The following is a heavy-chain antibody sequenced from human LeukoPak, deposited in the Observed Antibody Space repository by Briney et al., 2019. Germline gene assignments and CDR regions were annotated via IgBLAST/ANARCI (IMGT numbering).Heavy chain of an antibody. CDR1: GFTLSSYA. J-gene: IGHJ4*02. Sequence: GGSLRLSCAASGFTLSSYAMSWVRQAPGKGLEWVSTLSGSGGNTYYTDSVKGRFTISRDNSKNTLYLHMNSLRAEDTAVYYCAKRHSSGWYYFDYWGRGTLVTVSS. D-gene: IGHD6-19*01. V-gene: IGHV3-23*01. CDR3: AKRHSSGWYYFDY. CDR2: LSGSGGNT.